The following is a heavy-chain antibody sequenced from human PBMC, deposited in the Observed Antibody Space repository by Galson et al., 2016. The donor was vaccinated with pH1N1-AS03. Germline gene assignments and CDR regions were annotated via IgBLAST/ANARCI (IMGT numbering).Heavy chain of an antibody. V-gene: IGHV5-51*03. CDR2: IFPGDSDT. D-gene: IGHD3-22*01. J-gene: IGHJ3*01. CDR1: GYGFNGSW. Sequence: SGAEVKKPGDSLKISCKSSGYGFNGSWTGWVRQMPGKGLEWMGIIFPGDSDTRYSPSFQGQVTISADKSTRTTYLQWRSLKASDTAIYYCARPAHYDSSGRDALDVWGQGTMLIVSS. CDR3: ARPAHYDSSGRDALDV.